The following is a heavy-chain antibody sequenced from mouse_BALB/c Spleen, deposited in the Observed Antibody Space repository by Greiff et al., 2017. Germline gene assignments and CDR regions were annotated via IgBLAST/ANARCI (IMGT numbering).Heavy chain of an antibody. Sequence: EVMLVESGGGLVKPGGSLKLSCAASGFTFSSYAMSWVRQTPEKRLEWVATISSGGSYTYYPDSVKGRFTISRDNAKNTLYLQMSSLRSEDTAMYYFARPTATIGYAMDYWGQGTSVTGSS. CDR1: GFTFSSYA. CDR3: ARPTATIGYAMDY. J-gene: IGHJ4*01. D-gene: IGHD1-2*01. V-gene: IGHV5-9-1*01. CDR2: ISSGGSYT.